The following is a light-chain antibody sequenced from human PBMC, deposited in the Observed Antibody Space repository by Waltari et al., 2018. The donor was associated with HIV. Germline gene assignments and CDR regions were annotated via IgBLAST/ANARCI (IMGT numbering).Light chain of an antibody. CDR3: FSYAGSSTLV. J-gene: IGLJ3*02. CDR2: GVT. CDR1: SSDVGTYNL. V-gene: IGLV2-23*02. Sequence: QSALTQPASVSGSPGQSITISCTGTSSDVGTYNLVSWYQQFPGNAPKLVIYGVTKRPSGVSSRFAGSTSGNTASLTISGLQTEDEGDYYCFSYAGSSTLVFGGGTKLTVL.